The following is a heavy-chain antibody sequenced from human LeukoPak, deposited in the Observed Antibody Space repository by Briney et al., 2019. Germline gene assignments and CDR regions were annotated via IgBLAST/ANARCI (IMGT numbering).Heavy chain of an antibody. J-gene: IGHJ4*02. CDR3: ARGETLGRYFDLFDY. Sequence: GGSLRLSCAASGFTFSRYSMNWVRQAPGKGLEWVSSISSSSSYIYYADSVKGRFTISGDNAKNSLYLQMNSLRAEDTAVYYRARGETLGRYFDLFDYWGQGTLVTVSS. CDR1: GFTFSRYS. CDR2: ISSSSSYI. V-gene: IGHV3-21*01. D-gene: IGHD3-9*01.